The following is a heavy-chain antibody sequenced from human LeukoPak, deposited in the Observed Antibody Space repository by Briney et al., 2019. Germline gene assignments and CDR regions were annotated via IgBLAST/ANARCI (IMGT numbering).Heavy chain of an antibody. D-gene: IGHD3-3*01. Sequence: ASVKVSCKASGYTFTGYYMHWVRQAPGQGLEWMGWINPNSGGTNYAQKFQGRVTMTRDTSISTAYMELSRLRSDDTAVYYCARGVGYYDFWSGYFAQGYYYYYTDVWGKGTTVTVSS. V-gene: IGHV1-2*02. CDR2: INPNSGGT. CDR1: GYTFTGYY. CDR3: ARGVGYYDFWSGYFAQGYYYYYTDV. J-gene: IGHJ6*03.